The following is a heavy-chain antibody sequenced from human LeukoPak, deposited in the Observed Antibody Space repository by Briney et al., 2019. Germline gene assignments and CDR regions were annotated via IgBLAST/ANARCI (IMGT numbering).Heavy chain of an antibody. J-gene: IGHJ5*01. CDR2: ISGAGGSA. CDR1: GFTFSRYA. CDR3: AKDGPPRWFDS. V-gene: IGHV3-23*01. Sequence: GGTLRLSCAASGFTFSRYAMSWVRQTPGKGLEWISAISGAGGSAYYPAPVKGRFTISRDNSKITVYVQMNSLRAEDTAVYYCAKDGPPRWFDSWGQGTQVTVSS.